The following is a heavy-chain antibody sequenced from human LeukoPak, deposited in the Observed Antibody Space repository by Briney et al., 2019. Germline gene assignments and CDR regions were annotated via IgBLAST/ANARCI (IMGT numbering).Heavy chain of an antibody. J-gene: IGHJ4*02. V-gene: IGHV3-74*01. CDR1: GFTVTSNW. CDR2: IDDSGSGT. Sequence: GGSLRLSCAASGFTVTSNWIHWVRQAPGKGLVWVPRIDDSGSGTSYADSVKGRFTISRDTAKNTVYLQMNSLRADDTAIYYCATIFDLWGQGTLVTVSS. CDR3: ATIFDL.